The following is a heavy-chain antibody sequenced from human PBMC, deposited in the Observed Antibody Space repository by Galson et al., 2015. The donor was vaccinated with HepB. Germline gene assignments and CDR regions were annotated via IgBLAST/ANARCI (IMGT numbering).Heavy chain of an antibody. V-gene: IGHV4-59*08. CDR3: ARLWYDSSGYYQSFDY. CDR1: AGSISGDY. J-gene: IGHJ4*02. CDR2: ISYNGIT. D-gene: IGHD3-22*01. Sequence: QVQLQESGPGLVKPAETLSLTCSVSAGSISGDYWNWIRQSPGKGLEWIGYISYNGITDYNPSLRNRVTISVDTSNPFSLKFHSVTTADTAVYYCARLWYDSSGYYQSFDYWGQGTLVTVSS.